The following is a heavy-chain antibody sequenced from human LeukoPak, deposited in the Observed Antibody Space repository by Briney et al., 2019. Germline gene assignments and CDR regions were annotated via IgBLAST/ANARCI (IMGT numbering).Heavy chain of an antibody. CDR3: ARDLYRIVVVPHYFDY. CDR2: IKQDGSEK. V-gene: IGHV3-7*01. D-gene: IGHD3-22*01. CDR1: GFTFSSYE. Sequence: QPGGSLRLSCAASGFTFSSYEMNWVRQAPGKGLEWVANIKQDGSEKYYVDSVKGRFTISRDNAKNSLYLQMNSLRAEDTAVYYCARDLYRIVVVPHYFDYWGQGTLVTVSS. J-gene: IGHJ4*02.